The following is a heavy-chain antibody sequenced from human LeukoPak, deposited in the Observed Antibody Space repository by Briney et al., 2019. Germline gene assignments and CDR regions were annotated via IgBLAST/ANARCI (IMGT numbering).Heavy chain of an antibody. J-gene: IGHJ4*02. Sequence: SETLSLTCTASGGSVSSGSYYWSWIRQPPGKGLEWIGYIYYSGSTNYNPSLKSRVTISVDTSKNQFSLKLSSVTAADTAVYYCARGGIQLWSYFDYWGQGTLVTVSS. CDR1: GGSVSSGSYY. D-gene: IGHD5-18*01. CDR3: ARGGIQLWSYFDY. CDR2: IYYSGST. V-gene: IGHV4-61*01.